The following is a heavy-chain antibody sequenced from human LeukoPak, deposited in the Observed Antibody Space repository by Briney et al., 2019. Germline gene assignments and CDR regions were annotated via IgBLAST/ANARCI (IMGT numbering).Heavy chain of an antibody. CDR3: ARHVQLWLLYLDY. D-gene: IGHD5-18*01. J-gene: IGHJ4*02. V-gene: IGHV4-59*08. CDR1: GGSISSYY. Sequence: SETLSLTCAVSGGSISSYYWSWIRQPPGKGLEWIGYIYYSGSTNYNPSLKSRVTISVDTSKNQFSLKLSSVTAADTAVYYCARHVQLWLLYLDYWGQGTLVTVSS. CDR2: IYYSGST.